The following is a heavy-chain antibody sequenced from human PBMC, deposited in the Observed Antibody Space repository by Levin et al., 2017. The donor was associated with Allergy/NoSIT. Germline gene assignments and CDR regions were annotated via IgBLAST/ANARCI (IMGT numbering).Heavy chain of an antibody. CDR3: ARHGGSGSYYPYYFDY. CDR2: IYYSGST. V-gene: IGHV4-59*08. D-gene: IGHD3-10*01. J-gene: IGHJ4*02. CDR1: GGSISSYY. Sequence: GSLRLSCTVSGGSISSYYWSWIRQPPGKGLEWIGYIYYSGSTNYNPSLKSRVTISVDTSKNQFSLKLSSVTAADTAVYYCARHGGSGSYYPYYFDYWGQGTLVTVSS.